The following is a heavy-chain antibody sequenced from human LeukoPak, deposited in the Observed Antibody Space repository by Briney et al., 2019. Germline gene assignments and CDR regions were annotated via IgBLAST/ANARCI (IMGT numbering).Heavy chain of an antibody. Sequence: GRSLRLSCTASGFTFGDYVMSWVRQAPGKGLEWVGFIRSKAYGGTTEYATSVKGRFTISRDDSKSIAYLQMNSLKTEDTAVYYCTRSGEVLWFGELSYFDYWGQGTLVTVSS. CDR2: IRSKAYGGTT. CDR3: TRSGEVLWFGELSYFDY. J-gene: IGHJ4*02. CDR1: GFTFGDYV. V-gene: IGHV3-49*04. D-gene: IGHD3-10*01.